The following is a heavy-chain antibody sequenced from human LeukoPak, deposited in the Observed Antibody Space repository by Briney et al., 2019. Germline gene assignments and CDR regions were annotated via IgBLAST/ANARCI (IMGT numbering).Heavy chain of an antibody. J-gene: IGHJ4*02. Sequence: PGGSLRLSCAASGFTFSSNWMHWVRQAPGKGLVWVSRFNEDGSSTNYADSVKGRSTISRDDAKNTLYLQVNSLRVEDTGVYFCARGGSDTAMAHDYWGQGILVTVSS. V-gene: IGHV3-74*01. CDR2: FNEDGSST. CDR3: ARGGSDTAMAHDY. CDR1: GFTFSSNW. D-gene: IGHD5-18*01.